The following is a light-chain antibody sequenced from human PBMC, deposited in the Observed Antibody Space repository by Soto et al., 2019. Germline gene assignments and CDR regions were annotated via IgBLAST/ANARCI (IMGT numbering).Light chain of an antibody. CDR2: DAS. J-gene: IGKJ4*01. V-gene: IGKV3-11*01. CDR3: QQRSNWPPLT. CDR1: QSVSSY. Sequence: EIVLTQSPATLSLSPGERATLSCRASQSVSSYLAWYQQKPGKAPRLLIYDASNRATGIPARFSGSGSGTDFTLTISSLEPEDFAVYYCQQRSNWPPLTFGGGIKVEIK.